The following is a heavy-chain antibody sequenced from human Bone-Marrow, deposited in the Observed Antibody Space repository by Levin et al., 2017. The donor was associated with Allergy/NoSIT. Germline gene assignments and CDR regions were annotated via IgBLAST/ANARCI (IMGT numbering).Heavy chain of an antibody. CDR2: IYYSGST. Sequence: SETLSLTCTVSGGSISSYYWSWIRQPPGKGLEWIGYIYYSGSTNYNPSLKSRVTISVDTSKNQFSLKLSSVTAADTAVYYCARDRISSHLNYYYYYGMDVWGQGTTVTVSS. CDR1: GGSISSYY. J-gene: IGHJ6*02. V-gene: IGHV4-59*01. D-gene: IGHD6-6*01. CDR3: ARDRISSHLNYYYYYGMDV.